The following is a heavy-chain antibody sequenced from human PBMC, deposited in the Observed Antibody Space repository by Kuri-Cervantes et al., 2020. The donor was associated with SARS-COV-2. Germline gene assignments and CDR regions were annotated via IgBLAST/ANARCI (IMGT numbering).Heavy chain of an antibody. D-gene: IGHD3-22*01. CDR3: ARDGNYDSSGYFDY. V-gene: IGHV4-30-2*01. J-gene: IGHJ4*02. CDR2: IYHSGST. CDR1: GGSVSSGSYS. Sequence: LRLSCTVSGGSVSSGSYSWSWIRQPPGKGLEWIGYIYHSGSTYYNPSLKSRVTISVDRSKNQFSLKLSSVTAADTAVYYCARDGNYDSSGYFDYWGQGTLVTVSS.